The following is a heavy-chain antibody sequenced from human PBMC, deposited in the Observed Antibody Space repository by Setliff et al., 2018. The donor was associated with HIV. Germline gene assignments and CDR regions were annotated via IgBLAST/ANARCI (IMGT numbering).Heavy chain of an antibody. V-gene: IGHV4-39*01. CDR3: ARRQQLWLLYAFDI. D-gene: IGHD5-18*01. Sequence: SETLSLTCTVSGGSISSSSYYWGWIRQPPGKGLEWIGSIYYSGSTYYNPSLKSRVTISVDTSKNQFSLKLSSVTAADTAVYYCARRQQLWLLYAFDIWGQGTMGT. CDR1: GGSISSSSYY. CDR2: IYYSGST. J-gene: IGHJ3*02.